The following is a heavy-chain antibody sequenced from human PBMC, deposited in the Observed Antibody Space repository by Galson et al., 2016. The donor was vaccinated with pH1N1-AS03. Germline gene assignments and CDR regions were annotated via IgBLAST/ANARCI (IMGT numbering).Heavy chain of an antibody. V-gene: IGHV4-59*01. CDR2: IYQTGST. D-gene: IGHD3-3*01. J-gene: IGHJ4*02. Sequence: ETLSLTCSVSGGSINSYYWNWIRQPPGKGLEWIGYIYQTGSTKYNPSLKSRVTISVDTSKNQFSLKLISVTAADTAVYYCARGAFTYYDFSTGYFPFDLWGQGTLVTVSS. CDR3: ARGAFTYYDFSTGYFPFDL. CDR1: GGSINSYY.